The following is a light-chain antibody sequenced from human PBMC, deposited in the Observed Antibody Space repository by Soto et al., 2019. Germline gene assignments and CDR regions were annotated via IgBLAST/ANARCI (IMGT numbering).Light chain of an antibody. J-gene: IGKJ4*01. Sequence: EIVFTQSPATLSLSPGERATLSCRASQSVSSYLAWYQQKPGQAPRLLIYDASNRATGIPARFSGSGSGTDFTLTISNLEPEDFAVYYCQQRSNWPPALTFGGGTKVDIK. CDR2: DAS. CDR1: QSVSSY. V-gene: IGKV3-11*01. CDR3: QQRSNWPPALT.